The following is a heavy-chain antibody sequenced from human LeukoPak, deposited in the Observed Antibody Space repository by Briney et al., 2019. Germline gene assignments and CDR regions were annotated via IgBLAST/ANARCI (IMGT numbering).Heavy chain of an antibody. D-gene: IGHD3-16*01. CDR3: AKRGESRVFDY. CDR1: GFTFSNFA. CDR2: ISGSGDST. V-gene: IGHV3-23*01. J-gene: IGHJ4*02. Sequence: GSLRLSCAASGFTFSNFAMSWVRQAPGKGLEWVSAISGSGDSTYYADSVKGRFTISRDNSKNTLFLQMNSLRAEDTAVYYCAKRGESRVFDYWGQGTLVTVSS.